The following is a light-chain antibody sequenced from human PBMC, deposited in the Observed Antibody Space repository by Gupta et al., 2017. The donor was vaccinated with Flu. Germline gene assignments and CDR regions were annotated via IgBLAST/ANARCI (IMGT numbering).Light chain of an antibody. Sequence: QSMLTQPPSASGTPGQRVTVSCSGTSSNIGSNYVYWYQHLPGTAPNLVIYRNNERPSGVPDRFSGSKSGTSASLAISGLRSEDEADYYCAAWDNSLSGPVFGGGSKLTVL. V-gene: IGLV1-47*01. J-gene: IGLJ3*02. CDR3: AAWDNSLSGPV. CDR1: SSNIGSNY. CDR2: RNN.